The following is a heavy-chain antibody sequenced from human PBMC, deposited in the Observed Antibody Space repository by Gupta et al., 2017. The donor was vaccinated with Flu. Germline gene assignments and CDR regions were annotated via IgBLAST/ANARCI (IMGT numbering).Heavy chain of an antibody. CDR3: ARDSPARWNDVWTRNHFDY. D-gene: IGHD1-1*01. J-gene: IGHJ4*02. Sequence: QVQLVQSGAEVKKPGSSVKVSCKASGGTFSSYAISWVRQAPGQGLEWMGGIIPIFGTANYAQKFQGRVTITADESTSTAYMELSSLRSEDTAVYYCARDSPARWNDVWTRNHFDYWGQGTLVTVSS. CDR2: IIPIFGTA. CDR1: GGTFSSYA. V-gene: IGHV1-69*01.